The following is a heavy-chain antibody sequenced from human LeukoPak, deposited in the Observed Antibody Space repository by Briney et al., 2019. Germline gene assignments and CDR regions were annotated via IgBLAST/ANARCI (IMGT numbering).Heavy chain of an antibody. D-gene: IGHD1-26*01. Sequence: ASVKVSCKASGYTFTSYDINWVRQATGQGLEWMGWMNPNSGNTGYAQKFQGRVTMTRNTSISTAYMELSSLRSEDTAVYYCARVIGKWELLHYYYYYMDVWGKGTTVTVSS. CDR3: ARVIGKWELLHYYYYYMDV. V-gene: IGHV1-8*01. CDR2: MNPNSGNT. CDR1: GYTFTSYD. J-gene: IGHJ6*03.